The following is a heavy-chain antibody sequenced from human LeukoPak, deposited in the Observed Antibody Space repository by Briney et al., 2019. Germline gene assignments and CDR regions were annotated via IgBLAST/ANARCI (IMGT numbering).Heavy chain of an antibody. D-gene: IGHD3-10*01. CDR2: INPTSGST. Sequence: ASVKVSCKASGYTFTNFYLHWVRQAPGQGLEWMGIINPTSGSTTYAQQLQGRVTMTRDVSTNTVYMELSSLRSEDTAVYFCASSSYGGLNMDVWGQGTTVTVSS. CDR1: GYTFTNFY. V-gene: IGHV1-46*01. J-gene: IGHJ6*02. CDR3: ASSSYGGLNMDV.